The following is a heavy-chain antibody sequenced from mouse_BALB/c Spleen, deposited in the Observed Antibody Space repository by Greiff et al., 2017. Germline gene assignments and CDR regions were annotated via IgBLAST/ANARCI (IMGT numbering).Heavy chain of an antibody. D-gene: IGHD4-1*01. Sequence: QVQLKESGPGLVAPSQSLSITCTVSGFSLTGYGVNWVRQPPGKGLEWLGMIWGDGSTDYNSALKSRLSISKDNSKSQVFLKMNSLQTDDTAMYYCARANWDGSSFAYWGQGTLVTVSA. V-gene: IGHV2-6-7*01. CDR1: GFSLTGYG. CDR3: ARANWDGSSFAY. CDR2: IWGDGST. J-gene: IGHJ3*01.